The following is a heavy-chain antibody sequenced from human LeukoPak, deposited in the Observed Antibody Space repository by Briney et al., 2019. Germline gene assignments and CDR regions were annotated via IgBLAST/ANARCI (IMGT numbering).Heavy chain of an antibody. CDR1: GFTFSNAW. Sequence: PGGSLRLSCAASGFTFSNAWMSWIRQPPGKGLEWIGEINHSGSTNYNPSLKSRVTISVDTSKNQFSLKLSSVTAADTAVYYCARVAPVGFMVRGPRWFDPWGQGTLVTVSS. J-gene: IGHJ5*02. V-gene: IGHV4-34*01. D-gene: IGHD3-10*01. CDR2: INHSGST. CDR3: ARVAPVGFMVRGPRWFDP.